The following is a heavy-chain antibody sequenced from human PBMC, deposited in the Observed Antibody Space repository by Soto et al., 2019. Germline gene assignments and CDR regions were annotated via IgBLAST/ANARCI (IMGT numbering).Heavy chain of an antibody. J-gene: IGHJ6*04. CDR3: AGVLSLLFFGWSRHVKECNYGLDV. D-gene: IGHD3-9*01. CDR1: GYTFTSYA. CDR2: ISSYNGKT. V-gene: IGHV1-18*01. Sequence: ASVKVSCKASGYTFTSYAFSWVRQAPGQGLEWMGWISSYNGKTVYAQSFQGRVTMTTDTSTSTAYMELRSLRSDDTAVYYCAGVLSLLFFGWSRHVKECNYGLDVWGKGTTVTVSS.